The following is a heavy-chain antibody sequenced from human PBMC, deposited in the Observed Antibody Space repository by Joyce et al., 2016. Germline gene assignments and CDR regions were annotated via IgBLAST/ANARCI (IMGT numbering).Heavy chain of an antibody. D-gene: IGHD4-17*01. CDR2: INQDGIEK. CDR1: GFNFGIYW. V-gene: IGHV3-7*01. CDR3: ARAVTKGTVDY. J-gene: IGHJ4*02. Sequence: EVQLVESGGGLVQPGWALRFSCAASGFNFGIYWMSGVRHVPGKGLEWVANINQDGIEKYYVDSMEGRFTISRDNAKNSLYLQMNSLRVEDTAVYYCARAVTKGTVDYWGQGTLVTVSS.